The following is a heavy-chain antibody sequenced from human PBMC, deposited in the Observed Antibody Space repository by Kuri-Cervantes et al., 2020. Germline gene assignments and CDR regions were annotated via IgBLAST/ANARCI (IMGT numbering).Heavy chain of an antibody. V-gene: IGHV3-74*01. J-gene: IGHJ6*02. CDR1: GFTFSSYD. CDR2: INSDGSST. CDR3: ASQQPAAYYYYYYGMDV. Sequence: GGSLRLSCAASGFTFSSYDMHWVRQAPGKGLVWVSRINSDGSSTSYADSVKGRFTISRDNAKNTLYLQMNSLRAEDTAVYYCASQQPAAYYYYYYGMDVWGQGTTVTVSS. D-gene: IGHD2-2*01.